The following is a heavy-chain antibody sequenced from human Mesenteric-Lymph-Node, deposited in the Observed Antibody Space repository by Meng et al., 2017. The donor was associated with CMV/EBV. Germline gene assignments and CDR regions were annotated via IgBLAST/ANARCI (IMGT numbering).Heavy chain of an antibody. CDR1: GYTFTGYY. V-gene: IGHV1-2*02. J-gene: IGHJ4*02. CDR3: ARLAGGSGSYPDY. D-gene: IGHD3-10*01. CDR2: INPNSGGT. Sequence: ASVKVSCKTSGYTFTGYYMHWVRQAPGQGLEWMGWINPNSGGTNYAQKFQGRVTMTRDTSISTAYMELSRLRSDDTAVYYCARLAGGSGSYPDYWGQGTLVTVSS.